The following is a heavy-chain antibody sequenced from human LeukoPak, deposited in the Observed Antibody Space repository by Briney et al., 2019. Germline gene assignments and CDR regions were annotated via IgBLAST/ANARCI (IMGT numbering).Heavy chain of an antibody. D-gene: IGHD6-19*01. Sequence: ASVKVSCKASGYTFTGYYMHWVRQAPGQGLEWMGWINPNSGGTNYAQKFQGRVTMTRDTSISTAYMELSRLRSDDTAVYYCASPIAVAGTSGAFGIWGQGTMVTVSS. CDR1: GYTFTGYY. J-gene: IGHJ3*02. V-gene: IGHV1-2*02. CDR2: INPNSGGT. CDR3: ASPIAVAGTSGAFGI.